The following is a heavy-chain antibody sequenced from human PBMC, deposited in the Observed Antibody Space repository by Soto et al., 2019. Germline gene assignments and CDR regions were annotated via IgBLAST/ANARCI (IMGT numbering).Heavy chain of an antibody. CDR3: ARGKGVEEKYYYYGMDI. Sequence: QVQVVQSGAEVNKPRASVKMSCKASVYTFSTHAMHWLRQAHGQRRAWSGWINGVTGQTKHSHRSQDRIPISSDSSASTAYMELSSLRSEDTAVYYCARGKGVEEKYYYYGMDIWGKGTTVTVSS. CDR2: INGVTGQT. D-gene: IGHD3-3*01. J-gene: IGHJ6*04. V-gene: IGHV1-3*01. CDR1: VYTFSTHA.